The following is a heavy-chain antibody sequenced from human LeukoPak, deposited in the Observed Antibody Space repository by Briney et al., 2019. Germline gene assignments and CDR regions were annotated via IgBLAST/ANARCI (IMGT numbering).Heavy chain of an antibody. CDR1: GFTFSSYS. J-gene: IGHJ4*02. CDR2: ISSASTYI. V-gene: IGHV3-21*01. Sequence: GGSLRLSCAASGFTFSSYSMNWVRQAPGKGLEWVSSISSASTYIYYADSVKGRFTISRDNAKNSLYLQMNSLRAEDTAVYYCARGLYDSSGFAYWGQEDLGSASS. D-gene: IGHD3-22*01. CDR3: ARGLYDSSGFAY.